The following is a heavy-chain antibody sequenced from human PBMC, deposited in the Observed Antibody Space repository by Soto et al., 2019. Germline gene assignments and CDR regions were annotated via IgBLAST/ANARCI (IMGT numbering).Heavy chain of an antibody. CDR1: GFTFSSYA. Sequence: GGSLRLSCAASGFTFSSYAMSWVRQAPGKGLEWVSAISGSGGSTYYADSVKGRFTISRDNSKNTLYPQMNSLRAEDTAVYYCAKDDLNYYDSSGYLDWRQGTLVTVSS. J-gene: IGHJ4*02. CDR3: AKDDLNYYDSSGYLD. V-gene: IGHV3-23*01. CDR2: ISGSGGST. D-gene: IGHD3-22*01.